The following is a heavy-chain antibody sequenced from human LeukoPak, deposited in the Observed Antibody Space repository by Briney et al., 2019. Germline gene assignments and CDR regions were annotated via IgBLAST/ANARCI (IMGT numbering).Heavy chain of an antibody. CDR3: ARGQYRLPLDY. D-gene: IGHD2-2*01. CDR2: IDPSGGST. V-gene: IGHV1-46*01. CDR1: GYTFTSYY. Sequence: ASVTVSCKASGYTFTSYYMHWVRQAPGQGLEWMGIIDPSGGSTRFAQKFQGRVTMTRDTSTSTVYMELSSLRSEDTAVYYCARGQYRLPLDYWGQGTRVTVSS. J-gene: IGHJ4*02.